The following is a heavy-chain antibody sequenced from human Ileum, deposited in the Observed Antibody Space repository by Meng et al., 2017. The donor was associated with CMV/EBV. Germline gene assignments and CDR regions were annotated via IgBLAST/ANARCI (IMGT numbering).Heavy chain of an antibody. J-gene: IGHJ4*02. Sequence: VGCGGGCGKPGGSLRLSCVASGFTFDDYSMNWVRQRPGKGLEWISIINWDGTNTDYADSVRGRFTISRDNSRNSLYLEMNSLRTEDTAFYFCARDGHWGQGTLVTVSS. CDR2: INWDGTNT. V-gene: IGHV3-43*01. CDR1: GFTFDDYS. CDR3: ARDGH.